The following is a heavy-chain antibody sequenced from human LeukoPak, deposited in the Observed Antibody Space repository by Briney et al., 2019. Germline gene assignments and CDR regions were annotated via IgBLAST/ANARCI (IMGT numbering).Heavy chain of an antibody. CDR2: IRSDGISK. CDR3: AKGKIPPGGFHFDY. V-gene: IGHV3-30*02. D-gene: IGHD5-12*01. J-gene: IGHJ4*02. Sequence: GGSLRLSCAASGFTFSSFGIHWVRQAPGKGLEWVAFIRSDGISKYYADSVKGRFTISRDNSKSTPYLQVNSLGAEDTAVYYCAKGKIPPGGFHFDYWGQGTLVTVSS. CDR1: GFTFSSFG.